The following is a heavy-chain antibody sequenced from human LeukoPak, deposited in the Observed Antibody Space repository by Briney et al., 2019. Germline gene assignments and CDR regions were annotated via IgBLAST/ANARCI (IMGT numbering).Heavy chain of an antibody. J-gene: IGHJ4*02. D-gene: IGHD2-21*02. CDR2: INPDTGDK. Sequence: ASVKVSCKASGYIFTNYHINWVRQASGQGLEWMTWINPDTGDKGYARKFQDRVTITTDTSISTAYMELSSLSSEDTAEYFCARATSMTASGYDYWGQGTLVTVSS. CDR3: ARATSMTASGYDY. CDR1: GYIFTNYH. V-gene: IGHV1-8*03.